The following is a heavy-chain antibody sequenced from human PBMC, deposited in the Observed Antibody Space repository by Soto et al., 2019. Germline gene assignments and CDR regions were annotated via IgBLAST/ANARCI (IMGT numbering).Heavy chain of an antibody. V-gene: IGHV1-18*01. CDR2: ISAYNGNT. J-gene: IGHJ6*02. Sequence: ASVKVSCKASGYTFTSYGISWVRQAPGQGLEWMGWISAYNGNTNYAQKLQGRVTMTTDTSTSTAYMELRSLRSDDTAVYYCARLRYGYGNLYYYGMDVWGQGTTVTVSS. D-gene: IGHD5-12*01. CDR1: GYTFTSYG. CDR3: ARLRYGYGNLYYYGMDV.